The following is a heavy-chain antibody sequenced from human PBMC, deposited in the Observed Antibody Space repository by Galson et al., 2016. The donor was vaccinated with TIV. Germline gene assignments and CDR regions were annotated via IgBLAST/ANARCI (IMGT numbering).Heavy chain of an antibody. V-gene: IGHV1-69*06. CDR3: GTKTVCSGFDPYGLDV. J-gene: IGHJ3*01. CDR1: GGTFNA. Sequence: SVKVSCKASGGTFNAITWVRQAPGQGLEWMGRIAAVFGTTNYAQKFQGRVTLTADKSKTTAYMEVSSLTSEDMAVYYCGTKTVCSGFDPYGLDVWGQGTVVTVSS. D-gene: IGHD6-19*01. CDR2: IAAVFGTT.